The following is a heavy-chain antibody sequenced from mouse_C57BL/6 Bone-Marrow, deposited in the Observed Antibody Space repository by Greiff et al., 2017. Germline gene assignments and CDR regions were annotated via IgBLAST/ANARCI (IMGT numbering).Heavy chain of an antibody. J-gene: IGHJ3*01. CDR1: VFSLTSYA. Sequence: QVQLQQSGPGLVAPSQSLSITCTVSVFSLTSYAISWVRQPPGKGLEWLGVIWTGGGTNYNSAPKSRLCISKDNSKSQVFFKMNSLQTEDTARYYCATYGNYPAWFAYWGQGTLVTVSA. CDR3: ATYGNYPAWFAY. CDR2: IWTGGGT. V-gene: IGHV2-9-1*01. D-gene: IGHD2-1*01.